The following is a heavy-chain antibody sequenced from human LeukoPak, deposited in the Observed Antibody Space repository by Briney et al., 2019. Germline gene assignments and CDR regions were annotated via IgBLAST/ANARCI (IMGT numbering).Heavy chain of an antibody. D-gene: IGHD6-13*01. CDR3: ARRFSSSWYYYYYYMDV. CDR2: MNPNSGNT. V-gene: IGHV1-8*01. Sequence: ASVKVSCKASGYTFTSYDINWVRQATGQGLEWTGWMNPNSGNTGYAQKFQGRVTMTRNTSISTAYMELSSLRSEDTAVYYCARRFSSSWYYYYYYMDVWGKGTTVTVSS. CDR1: GYTFTSYD. J-gene: IGHJ6*03.